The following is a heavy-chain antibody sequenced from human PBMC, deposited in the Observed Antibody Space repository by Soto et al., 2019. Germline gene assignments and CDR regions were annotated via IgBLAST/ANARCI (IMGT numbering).Heavy chain of an antibody. CDR1: GFRNYG. J-gene: IGHJ4*02. V-gene: IGHV3-33*01. Sequence: QVQLVVSGGGVGQPGRSLRLSCAASGFRNYGMHWVRQAPGKGLEWVALIWHDGSKKHYADSVKGRFTISRDDSKNTVDLQMNSLRADDTAVYYCARDRGDFGSGGSFFDYWGQGTLVTVSS. CDR3: ARDRGDFGSGGSFFDY. D-gene: IGHD3-10*01. CDR2: IWHDGSKK.